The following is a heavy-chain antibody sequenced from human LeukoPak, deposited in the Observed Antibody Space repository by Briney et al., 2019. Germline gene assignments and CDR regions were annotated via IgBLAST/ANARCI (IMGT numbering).Heavy chain of an antibody. CDR1: GFTFSGSA. D-gene: IGHD3-16*01. Sequence: GGSLRLSCAASGFTFSGSAMHWVRQASGKGLEWVGRIRSKANSYATAYAASVKGRFTISRDDSKNTAYLQMNSLKTEDTAVYYCTRPSHDYVWGSSPDYWGQGTLVTVSS. J-gene: IGHJ4*02. CDR2: IRSKANSYAT. CDR3: TRPSHDYVWGSSPDY. V-gene: IGHV3-73*01.